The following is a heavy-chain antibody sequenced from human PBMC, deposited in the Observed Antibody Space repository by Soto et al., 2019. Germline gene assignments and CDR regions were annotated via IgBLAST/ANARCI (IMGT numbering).Heavy chain of an antibody. CDR3: ARGPTNYYDSSGYGLAFDI. Sequence: ASVKVSCKASGYTFTSYGISWVRQAPGQGLEWMGWISAYNGNTNYVQKLQGRVTMTTDTSTSTAYMELRSLRSDDTAVYYCARGPTNYYDSSGYGLAFDIWGQGTMVTVSS. CDR1: GYTFTSYG. V-gene: IGHV1-18*04. D-gene: IGHD3-22*01. J-gene: IGHJ3*02. CDR2: ISAYNGNT.